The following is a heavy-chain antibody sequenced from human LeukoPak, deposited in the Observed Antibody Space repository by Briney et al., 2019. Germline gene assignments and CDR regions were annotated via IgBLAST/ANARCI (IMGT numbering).Heavy chain of an antibody. CDR2: INPNSGGT. D-gene: IGHD6-13*01. J-gene: IGHJ4*02. CDR3: ARDRYSSSWYDY. Sequence: GASVKVSCKASGYTFIGYYMHWVRQAPGQGLEWMGWINPNSGGTNYAQKFQGRVTMTRDTSISTAYMELSRLRSDDTAVYYCARDRYSSSWYDYWGQGTLVTVSS. CDR1: GYTFIGYY. V-gene: IGHV1-2*02.